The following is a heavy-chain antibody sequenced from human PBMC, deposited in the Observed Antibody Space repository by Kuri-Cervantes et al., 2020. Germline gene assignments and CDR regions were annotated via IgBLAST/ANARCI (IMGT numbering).Heavy chain of an antibody. CDR2: IRYDGSNK. CDR1: GFTFDDYG. D-gene: IGHD2-2*01. Sequence: GGSRRLSCAASGFTFDDYGRHWVRQAPGKGLEWVAFIRYDGSNKYYADSVKGRFTISRDNAKNTLYLQMNSPRAEDTAVYYCARDSRVPAAVEGSHSYLFFYYYMDLLGKGTTVTVSS. CDR3: ARDSRVPAAVEGSHSYLFFYYYMDL. V-gene: IGHV3-30*02. J-gene: IGHJ6*03.